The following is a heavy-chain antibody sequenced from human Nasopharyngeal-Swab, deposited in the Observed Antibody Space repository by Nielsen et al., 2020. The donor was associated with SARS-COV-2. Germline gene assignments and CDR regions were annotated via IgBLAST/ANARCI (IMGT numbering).Heavy chain of an antibody. CDR2: ISSSSYT. D-gene: IGHD3-10*01. J-gene: IGHJ4*02. CDR3: ATSLQKDYFDY. Sequence: GGSLRLSCAASGFTFSDYYMSWIRQAPGKGLEWVSYISSSSYTNYADSVKGRFTISRDNAKNSLYLQMNSLRAEDTAVYYCATSLQKDYFDYWGQGTLVTVSS. V-gene: IGHV3-11*03. CDR1: GFTFSDYY.